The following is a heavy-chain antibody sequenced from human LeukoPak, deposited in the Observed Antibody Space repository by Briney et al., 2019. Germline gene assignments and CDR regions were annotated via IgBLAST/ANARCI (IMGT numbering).Heavy chain of an antibody. Sequence: GSGPTLVKPTQTLTLTCTFSGFSLSTSGVAVGWVRQPPGKALEWLAIIYYDDDKNYSPSLKRRLTITKDTSKNQVVLTMTNVDPVDTGTYFCVKPTRSGYYTAFFNWGQGTLVTVSS. V-gene: IGHV2-5*04. D-gene: IGHD3-3*01. CDR3: VKPTRSGYYTAFFN. CDR1: GFSLSTSGVA. CDR2: IYYDDDK. J-gene: IGHJ4*02.